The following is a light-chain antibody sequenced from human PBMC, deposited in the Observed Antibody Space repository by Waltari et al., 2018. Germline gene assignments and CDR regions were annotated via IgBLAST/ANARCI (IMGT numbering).Light chain of an antibody. V-gene: IGKV1-33*01. CDR3: QQYDNPPLT. J-gene: IGKJ3*01. Sequence: DIQMTQSPSSLSASVGARVTITCQASQDINNYLNWYQQKPGKAPKLLIYDASNLETGVPSRFSGSGSGTDFILTISSLQPEDIATYYCQQYDNPPLTFGPGTKVDLK. CDR2: DAS. CDR1: QDINNY.